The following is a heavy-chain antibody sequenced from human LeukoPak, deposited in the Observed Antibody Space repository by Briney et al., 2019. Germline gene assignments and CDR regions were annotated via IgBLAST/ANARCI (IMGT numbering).Heavy chain of an antibody. CDR3: ALSGYYYDSSGYYPFDY. D-gene: IGHD3-22*01. J-gene: IGHJ4*02. CDR1: GGTFSSYA. Sequence: SVKVSCKASGGTFSSYAISWVRQAPGQGLEWMGGIIPIFGTANYAQKFQGRVTITADESTSTAYMELSSLRSEDTAAYYCALSGYYYDSSGYYPFDYWGQGTLVTVSS. V-gene: IGHV1-69*13. CDR2: IIPIFGTA.